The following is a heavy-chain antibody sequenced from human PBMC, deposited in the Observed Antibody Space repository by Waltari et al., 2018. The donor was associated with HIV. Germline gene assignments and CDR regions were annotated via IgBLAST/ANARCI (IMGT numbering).Heavy chain of an antibody. CDR2: ISWNSGSI. Sequence: DVQLVESGGGLVQPGRSLRLSCDASGFTFDDYALHLVRQAPGKGLEWVSGISWNSGSIGYADSVKGRFTISRDNAKNSLYLQMNSLRAEDTALYYCARSSGWYGPFDPWGQGTLVTVSS. V-gene: IGHV3-9*01. CDR3: ARSSGWYGPFDP. D-gene: IGHD6-19*01. J-gene: IGHJ5*02. CDR1: GFTFDDYA.